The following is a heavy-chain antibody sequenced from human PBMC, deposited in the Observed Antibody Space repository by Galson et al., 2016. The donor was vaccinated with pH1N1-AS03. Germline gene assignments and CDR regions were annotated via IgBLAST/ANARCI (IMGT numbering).Heavy chain of an antibody. Sequence: SVKVSCKASGYIFTGFYVHWVRQAPGQGLEWMGWINTDSGVTNYAQKFEAWVTMTRDTSVSPAYMELYELKSDDTAVYSCARDPRGPCTSATCPTTYYFGMDVWGQGTTVIVSS. CDR1: GYIFTGFY. J-gene: IGHJ6*02. CDR3: ARDPRGPCTSATCPTTYYFGMDV. CDR2: INTDSGVT. D-gene: IGHD2-2*01. V-gene: IGHV1-2*04.